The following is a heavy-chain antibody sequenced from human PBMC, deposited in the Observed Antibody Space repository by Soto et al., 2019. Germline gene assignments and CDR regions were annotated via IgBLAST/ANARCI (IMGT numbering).Heavy chain of an antibody. Sequence: GGSLRLSCAASGLTFSSYAMSWVRQAPGKGLEWVSAISGSGGSTYYADSVKGRFTISRDNSKNTLYLQMNSLRAEDTAVYYCAKSDSYYDFWSGSFDYWGQGTLVTVSS. V-gene: IGHV3-23*01. CDR3: AKSDSYYDFWSGSFDY. CDR2: ISGSGGST. D-gene: IGHD3-3*01. J-gene: IGHJ4*02. CDR1: GLTFSSYA.